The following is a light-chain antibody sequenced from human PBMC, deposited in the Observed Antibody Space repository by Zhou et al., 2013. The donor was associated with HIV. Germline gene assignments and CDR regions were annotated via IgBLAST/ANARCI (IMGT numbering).Light chain of an antibody. V-gene: IGKV3-11*01. CDR1: QSVSIS. J-gene: IGKJ5*01. Sequence: EIVLTQSPATLSLSPGDRATLSCRASQSVSISLAWYQQKPGQAPRLLIYDASTRATGIPARFSGSGSGTDFTLTISTLEPEDFAVYYCEQHSERPPITFGQGTRLEI. CDR3: EQHSERPPIT. CDR2: DAS.